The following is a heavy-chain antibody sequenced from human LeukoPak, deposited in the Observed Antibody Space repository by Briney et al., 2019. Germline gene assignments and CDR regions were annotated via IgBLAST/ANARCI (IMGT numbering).Heavy chain of an antibody. CDR3: AKRYFDLDAFDI. Sequence: SETLSLTCTVSSGSISSYYWSWIRQPPGKGLEWIGYIYYSGSTNYNPSLKSRVTISVDTSKNQFSLKLSSVTAADTAVYYCAKRYFDLDAFDIWGQGTMVTVSS. J-gene: IGHJ3*02. CDR2: IYYSGST. V-gene: IGHV4-59*01. D-gene: IGHD3-9*01. CDR1: SGSISSYY.